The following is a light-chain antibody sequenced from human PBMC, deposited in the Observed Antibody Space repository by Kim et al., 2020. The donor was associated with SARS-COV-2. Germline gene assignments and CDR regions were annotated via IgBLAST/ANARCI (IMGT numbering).Light chain of an antibody. J-gene: IGLJ2*01. V-gene: IGLV3-25*03. CDR1: ALPKQY. CDR2: KDS. Sequence: SYELTQPPSVSVSPGQTARITCSGDALPKQYAYWYQQKPGQAPVLVIYKDSERPSGIPERFSGSSSGTTVTLTISGFQAEDEADYYCQSADSSGTYVVFGGGTQLTVL. CDR3: QSADSSGTYVV.